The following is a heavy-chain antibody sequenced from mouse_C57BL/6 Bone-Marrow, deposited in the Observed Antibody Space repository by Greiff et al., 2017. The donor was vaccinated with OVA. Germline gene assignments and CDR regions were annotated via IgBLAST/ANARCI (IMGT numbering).Heavy chain of an antibody. J-gene: IGHJ3*01. Sequence: LQLQQPGAELVMPGASVKLSCKASGYTFTSYWMHWVKQRPGQGLEWIGEIDPSDSYTNYNQKFKGKSTLTVDKSSSTAYMQLSSLTSEDSAVYYCARDGSSSAWFAYWGQGTLVTVSA. CDR1: GYTFTSYW. CDR2: IDPSDSYT. D-gene: IGHD1-1*01. CDR3: ARDGSSSAWFAY. V-gene: IGHV1-69*01.